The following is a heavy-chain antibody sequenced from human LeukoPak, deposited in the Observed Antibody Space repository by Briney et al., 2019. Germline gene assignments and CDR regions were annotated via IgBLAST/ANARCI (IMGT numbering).Heavy chain of an antibody. CDR2: ISGGGSNT. J-gene: IGHJ5*02. CDR3: AKNPAIVVATLWFDP. CDR1: GFTFSSFA. D-gene: IGHD3-22*01. Sequence: GGSLRLSCAASGFTFSSFAMSWVRQAPGKGLEWVSVISGGGSNTFYTDSVKGRFTISRDNSKNTLYLQMNSLRAEDTAINYCAKNPAIVVATLWFDPWGQGTLVTVSS. V-gene: IGHV3-23*01.